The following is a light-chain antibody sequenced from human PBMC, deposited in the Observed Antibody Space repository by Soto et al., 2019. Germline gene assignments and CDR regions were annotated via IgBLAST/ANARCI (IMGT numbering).Light chain of an antibody. CDR2: DAS. J-gene: IGKJ1*01. Sequence: DIQMTQYPSTLSAGIGERVTMSCRSSQSVNHWVAWYQRKPGKAPKILIHDASTLESGIPSRFSGSGSGTEFTLTISSLQPDDFATYYCQQYNSYWPFGQGTKVDIK. CDR3: QQYNSYWP. CDR1: QSVNHW. V-gene: IGKV1-5*01.